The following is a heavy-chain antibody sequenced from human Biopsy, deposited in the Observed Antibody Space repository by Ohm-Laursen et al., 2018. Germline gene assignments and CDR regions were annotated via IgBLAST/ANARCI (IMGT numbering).Heavy chain of an antibody. CDR3: VRGRAY. V-gene: IGHV3-53*01. CDR1: GFTFSIYA. J-gene: IGHJ4*02. CDR2: IYLDGNT. Sequence: GSLRLSCTASGFTFSIYAMSWVRQAPGKGLEWVSIIYLDGNTYYTDSVKGRFTISRDNSKNALYLQMNSLRPADTAKYYCVRGRAYWGQGTLVTVSS.